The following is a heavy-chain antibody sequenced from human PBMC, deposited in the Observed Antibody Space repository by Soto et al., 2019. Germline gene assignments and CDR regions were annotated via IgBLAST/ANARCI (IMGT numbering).Heavy chain of an antibody. CDR1: GYTFTSYA. V-gene: IGHV1-3*01. CDR2: INAGNGNT. Sequence: ASVKVSCKASGYTFTSYAMHLVRQAPGQRLEWMGWINAGNGNTKYSQKFQGRVTITRDTSASTAYMELSSLRSEDTAVYYCATDRVTGTTTPWFDPWGQGTLVTVSS. D-gene: IGHD1-20*01. J-gene: IGHJ5*02. CDR3: ATDRVTGTTTPWFDP.